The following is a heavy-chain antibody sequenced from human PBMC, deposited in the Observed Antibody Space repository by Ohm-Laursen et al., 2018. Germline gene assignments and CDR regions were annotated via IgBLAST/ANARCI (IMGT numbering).Heavy chain of an antibody. CDR1: GFTVSSNY. CDR3: ASTASGAAY. Sequence: SLRLSCTASGFTVSSNYMSWVRQAPGKGLEWVSSISSSSSYIYYADSVKGRFTISRDNAKNSLYLQMNSLRAEDTAVYYCASTASGAAYWGQGTLVTVSS. J-gene: IGHJ4*02. V-gene: IGHV3-21*01. D-gene: IGHD2-15*01. CDR2: ISSSSSYI.